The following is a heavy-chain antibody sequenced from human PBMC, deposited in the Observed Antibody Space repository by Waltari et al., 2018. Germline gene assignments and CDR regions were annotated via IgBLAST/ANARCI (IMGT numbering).Heavy chain of an antibody. CDR2: VHGSGKT. V-gene: IGHV4-4*03. J-gene: IGHJ4*02. D-gene: IGHD2-15*01. CDR3: ARDRGRGLYLDS. CDR1: GDPLSSGPW. Sequence: QVQLQASGPGVVKPPETLSLTCPVPGDPLSSGPWLSWVRQSPGKGLEWIGQVHGSGKTNYNPSLESRVSISKDTSNKQFSLKLTFATAADTAVYYCARDRGRGLYLDSWGQGILVTVSP.